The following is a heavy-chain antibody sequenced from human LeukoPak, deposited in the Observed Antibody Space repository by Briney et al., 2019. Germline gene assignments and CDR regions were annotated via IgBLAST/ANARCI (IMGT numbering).Heavy chain of an antibody. V-gene: IGHV2-5*02. Sequence: SGPTLVKPTQTLTLTCTFSGFSLSTSGVHVGLIRQPPGKALEWPALIYWDDDKRYSPSLKSRLTITKDTSKNLVVLTMTNIGPVDTATYYCAHSVDSAMVNWGQGTLVTVSS. J-gene: IGHJ4*02. CDR2: IYWDDDK. CDR1: GFSLSTSGVH. CDR3: AHSVDSAMVN. D-gene: IGHD5-18*01.